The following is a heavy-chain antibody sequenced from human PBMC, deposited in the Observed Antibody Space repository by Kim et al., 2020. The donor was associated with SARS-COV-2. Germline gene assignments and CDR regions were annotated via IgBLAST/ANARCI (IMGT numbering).Heavy chain of an antibody. Sequence: GGSLRLSCSASGFTFSSYAMHWVRQAPGKGLEYVSAISSNGGSTYYADSVKGRFTISRDNSKNTLYLQMISLRAEDTAVYYCVKGSLYDFWSGYLPAPYYYGMDVWGQGTTVTVSS. D-gene: IGHD3-3*01. CDR2: ISSNGGST. V-gene: IGHV3-64D*06. CDR3: VKGSLYDFWSGYLPAPYYYGMDV. CDR1: GFTFSSYA. J-gene: IGHJ6*02.